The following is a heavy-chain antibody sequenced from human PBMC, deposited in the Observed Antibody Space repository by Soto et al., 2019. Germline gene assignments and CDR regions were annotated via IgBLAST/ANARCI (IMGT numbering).Heavy chain of an antibody. D-gene: IGHD1-26*01. V-gene: IGHV4-61*01. Sequence: SETLSLTCSVSGDSVSSDRYIWTWIRQPPGKGLEWIAYISYTGDTNYNPSLKSRVTISVDTSRNQFSLTLTSVTAADTAVYFCARIVVGATVDLWGQGSLVTVSS. CDR2: ISYTGDT. J-gene: IGHJ5*02. CDR1: GDSVSSDRYI. CDR3: ARIVVGATVDL.